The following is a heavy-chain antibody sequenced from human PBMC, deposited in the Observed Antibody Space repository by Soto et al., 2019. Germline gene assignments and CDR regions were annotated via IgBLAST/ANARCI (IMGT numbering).Heavy chain of an antibody. CDR1: GGTFSSYT. J-gene: IGHJ3*02. CDR3: ASLRFLEWHDDAFDI. V-gene: IGHV1-69*02. D-gene: IGHD3-3*01. Sequence: SVKVSCKASGGTFSSYTISWVRQAPGQGLEWMGRIIPILGIANYAQKFQGRVTITADKSTSTAYMELSSLRSEDTAVYYCASLRFLEWHDDAFDIWGQGTMVTVSS. CDR2: IIPILGIA.